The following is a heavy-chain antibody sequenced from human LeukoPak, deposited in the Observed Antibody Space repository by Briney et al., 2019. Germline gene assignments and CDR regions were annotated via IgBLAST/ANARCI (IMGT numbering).Heavy chain of an antibody. CDR2: TYWNDDE. CDR3: AHGVVAAGNRHFDY. J-gene: IGHJ4*02. Sequence: SGPTLVNPTQTLTLTCSFSGFSLSTSGEAVGWIRQPPGGALEWLAVTYWNDDERYSPSLKSRLTITRDTSKNQVVLTMTNMDPVDTATYYCAHGVVAAGNRHFDYWGQGTLVTVSS. D-gene: IGHD6-25*01. V-gene: IGHV2-5*01. CDR1: GFSLSTSGEA.